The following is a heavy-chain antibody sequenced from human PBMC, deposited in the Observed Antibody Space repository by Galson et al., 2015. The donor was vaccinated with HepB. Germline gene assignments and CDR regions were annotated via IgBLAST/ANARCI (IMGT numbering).Heavy chain of an antibody. D-gene: IGHD3-10*01. CDR2: IDWDDDK. CDR1: GFSLSTSEMC. Sequence: PALVKPTQTLTLTCTFSGFSLSTSEMCVSWLRQPPGKALEWLARIDWDDDKYYSTSLRTRLTISKDTSKNQVVLKMTNMDPVDTDTYYCARTRAGVNLNNYYYYGMDVWGQGTAVTVSS. J-gene: IGHJ6*02. V-gene: IGHV2-70*11. CDR3: ARTRAGVNLNNYYYYGMDV.